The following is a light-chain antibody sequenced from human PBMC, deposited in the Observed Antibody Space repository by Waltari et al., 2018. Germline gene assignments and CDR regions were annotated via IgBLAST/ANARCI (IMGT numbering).Light chain of an antibody. Sequence: EVVMTQSPATLAVSLGERATLSCRASQSVRSSLAWYQQKPGQAPRLLLYGASTRATGIPDRFSGSGSGTEFTLTISSLQSEDFAIYYCQQYNNWPPYTFGQGTKLEIK. CDR3: QQYNNWPPYT. CDR1: QSVRSS. V-gene: IGKV3D-15*01. J-gene: IGKJ2*01. CDR2: GAS.